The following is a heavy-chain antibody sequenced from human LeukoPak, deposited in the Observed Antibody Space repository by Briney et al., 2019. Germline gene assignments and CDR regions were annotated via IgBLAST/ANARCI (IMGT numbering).Heavy chain of an antibody. CDR2: IYYSGST. CDR3: ARGVNDYGDYALYYFDY. V-gene: IGHV4-59*01. D-gene: IGHD4-17*01. J-gene: IGHJ4*02. Sequence: SETLSLTCTVSGGSISSYYWSWIRQPPGKGLEWIGYIYYSGSTNYNPSLKSRVTISVDTSKNQFSLKLSSVTAADTAVYYCARGVNDYGDYALYYFDYWGQGTLVTVSS. CDR1: GGSISSYY.